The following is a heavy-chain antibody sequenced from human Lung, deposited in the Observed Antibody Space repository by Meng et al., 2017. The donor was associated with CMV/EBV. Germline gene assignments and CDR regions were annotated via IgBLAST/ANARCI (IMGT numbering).Heavy chain of an antibody. CDR2: ISNADTTT. Sequence: GGSLRLXXGASGFIFSDYYMAWTRQAPGKGLEWVSYISNADTTTYYADSVKGRFTISRDNAKNSLNQQMTSLRAQKTALYYGAKFGRSCGRLLVRRIGDHFDPWGQGXPVTVSS. V-gene: IGHV3-11*04. CDR1: GFIFSDYY. J-gene: IGHJ5*02. CDR3: AKFGRSCGRLLVRRIGDHFDP. D-gene: IGHD2-21*02.